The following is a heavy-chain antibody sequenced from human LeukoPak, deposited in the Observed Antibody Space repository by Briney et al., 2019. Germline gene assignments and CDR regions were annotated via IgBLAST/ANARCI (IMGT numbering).Heavy chain of an antibody. Sequence: ASVKVSCKASGYTFTNCAISWVRQAPGQGLEWMGRISAYSGNTNYAQKLQGRVTTTTATSTSTAYMELRSLRSDDTAVYFCARGRDYYGSSDYPDPTYFDYWGQGTLVTVSS. D-gene: IGHD3-22*01. CDR2: ISAYSGNT. V-gene: IGHV1-18*01. CDR3: ARGRDYYGSSDYPDPTYFDY. J-gene: IGHJ4*02. CDR1: GYTFTNCA.